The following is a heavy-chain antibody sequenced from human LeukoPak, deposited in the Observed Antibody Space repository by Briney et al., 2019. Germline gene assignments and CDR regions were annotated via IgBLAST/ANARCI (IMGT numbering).Heavy chain of an antibody. V-gene: IGHV1-8*01. D-gene: IGHD2-2*01. Sequence: ASVKVSCKASGYTFTSYDINWVRQPTAQGLELMGWMNPNSGNTGYAQKFQGRVTMTRNTSKSTAYMELSSLRSEDTAVYYCASESLDTSWPFYYYYYMDVWGKGTTVTVSS. CDR1: GYTFTSYD. CDR2: MNPNSGNT. J-gene: IGHJ6*03. CDR3: ASESLDTSWPFYYYYYMDV.